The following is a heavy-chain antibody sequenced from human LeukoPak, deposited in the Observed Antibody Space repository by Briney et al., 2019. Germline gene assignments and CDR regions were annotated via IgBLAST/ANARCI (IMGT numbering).Heavy chain of an antibody. D-gene: IGHD6-6*01. CDR2: IIPIFGTA. CDR3: ARDAVAARLRSYYYYMDV. V-gene: IGHV1-69*13. J-gene: IGHJ6*03. CDR1: GGTFSSYA. Sequence: SVKVSCKASGGTFSSYAISWVRQAPGQGLEWMGGIIPIFGTANYAQKFQGRVTITADESTSTAYMELSSLRSEDTAVYYCARDAVAARLRSYYYYMDVWGKGTTVTVSS.